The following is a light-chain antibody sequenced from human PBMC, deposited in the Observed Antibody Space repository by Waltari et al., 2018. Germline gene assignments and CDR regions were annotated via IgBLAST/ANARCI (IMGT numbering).Light chain of an antibody. J-gene: IGKJ5*01. CDR3: QQYGSSPIT. CDR1: QSVSGSSS. CDR2: GAS. V-gene: IGKV3-20*01. Sequence: EIVLTQSPGTLSLSPGERATLSCRASQSVSGSSSLAWYQQKLGQAPRLLIFGASSRATGIPDRFSGSGSRTDFTLTISRLEPEDFAVYYCQQYGSSPITFGQGTRLEIK.